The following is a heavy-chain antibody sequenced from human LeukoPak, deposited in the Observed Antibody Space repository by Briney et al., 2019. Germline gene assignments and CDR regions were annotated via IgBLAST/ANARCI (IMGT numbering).Heavy chain of an antibody. CDR2: ISSSSSYI. J-gene: IGHJ3*02. Sequence: GGSLRLSCAASGFTFSSYSINWVRQAPGKGLEWVSSISSSSSYIYYADSVKGRFTISRDNAKNSLYLQMNSLRAEDTAVYYCARDWSYFDAFDIWGQGTMVTVSS. D-gene: IGHD1-26*01. CDR1: GFTFSSYS. CDR3: ARDWSYFDAFDI. V-gene: IGHV3-21*01.